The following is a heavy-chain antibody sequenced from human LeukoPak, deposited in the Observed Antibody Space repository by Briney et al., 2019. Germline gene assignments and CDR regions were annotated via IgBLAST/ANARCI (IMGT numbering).Heavy chain of an antibody. V-gene: IGHV3-9*03. D-gene: IGHD6-13*01. J-gene: IGHJ4*02. CDR1: GFTFDDYA. Sequence: GGSLRLSCAASGFTFDDYAMHWVRQAPGKGLEWVSGISWNSGSIGYADSVKGRFTISRDNAKNSLYLQMNSLRAEDMALYYCAKSVEPYSSSWIDYWGQGTIVTVSS. CDR3: AKSVEPYSSSWIDY. CDR2: ISWNSGSI.